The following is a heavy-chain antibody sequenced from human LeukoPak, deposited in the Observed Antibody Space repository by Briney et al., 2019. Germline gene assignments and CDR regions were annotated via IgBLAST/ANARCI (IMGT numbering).Heavy chain of an antibody. CDR2: IYYSGST. CDR3: ARAKHRSSAGNWFDP. J-gene: IGHJ5*02. CDR1: TGSNTRYY. V-gene: IGHV4-59*01. Sequence: PSETLSLTCIVCTGSNTRYYWSCFRQPPGKGLEWIGYIYYSGSTIYNPSLKSRVTISVDTSKNQFSLKLSSVTAADTAVYYCARAKHRSSAGNWFDPWGQGTLVTVS. D-gene: IGHD3-10*01.